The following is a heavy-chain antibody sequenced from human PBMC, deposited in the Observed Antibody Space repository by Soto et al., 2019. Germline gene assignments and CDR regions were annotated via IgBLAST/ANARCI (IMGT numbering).Heavy chain of an antibody. CDR1: GYTFTSYD. CDR3: ARAAYYDFWSGYHAYYYYGMDV. V-gene: IGHV1-8*01. CDR2: MNPNSGNT. Sequence: VASVKVSCKASGYTFTSYDINWVRQATGQGLEWMGWMNPNSGNTGYAQKFQGRVTMTRNTSISTAYMELSSLRSEDTAVYYCARAAYYDFWSGYHAYYYYGMDVWGQGTTVTVSS. D-gene: IGHD3-3*01. J-gene: IGHJ6*02.